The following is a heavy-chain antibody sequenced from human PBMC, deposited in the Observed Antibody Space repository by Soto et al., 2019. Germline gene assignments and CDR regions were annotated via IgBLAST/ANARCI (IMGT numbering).Heavy chain of an antibody. J-gene: IGHJ4*02. Sequence: QVQLQESGPGLVKPSQTLSLTCTVSGGSITSHTHYWSWIRQHPGKGLEWIGNIYFRGTTYYSPSLESRVIMSVDTSKNQFSLRLTSVTAADTAVYFCATSDYGDFYFDDWGQGTLVSVSS. D-gene: IGHD4-17*01. CDR3: ATSDYGDFYFDD. V-gene: IGHV4-31*03. CDR2: IYFRGTT. CDR1: GGSITSHTHY.